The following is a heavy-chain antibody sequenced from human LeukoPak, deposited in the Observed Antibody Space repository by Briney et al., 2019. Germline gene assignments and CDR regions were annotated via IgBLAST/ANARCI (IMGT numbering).Heavy chain of an antibody. Sequence: PGGSLRLSCAASGFTFSSYAMHWVRQAPGKGLEWVAVISYDGSNKYYADSVKGRFTISRDNSKNTLYLQMNSLRAEDTAVYYCATGGRRLYYYDSSGYSHFDYWGQGTLVTVSS. J-gene: IGHJ4*02. CDR2: ISYDGSNK. CDR1: GFTFSSYA. D-gene: IGHD3-22*01. CDR3: ATGGRRLYYYDSSGYSHFDY. V-gene: IGHV3-30*04.